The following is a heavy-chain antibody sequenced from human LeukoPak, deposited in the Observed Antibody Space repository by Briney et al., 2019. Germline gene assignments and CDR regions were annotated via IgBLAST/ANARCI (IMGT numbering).Heavy chain of an antibody. J-gene: IGHJ3*02. CDR1: RFTFSNYW. CDR2: IKSDGSGK. V-gene: IGHV3-7*01. CDR3: ARDADLGTTIIGGFDI. Sequence: PGGSLRLSCAASRFTFSNYWMSWVRQAPGKGLEWVASIKSDGSGKFYVDSVKGRFTISRDNARNSLYLQMNRLRAEDTAVYYCARDADLGTTIIGGFDIWGQGTKVTVSS. D-gene: IGHD5-24*01.